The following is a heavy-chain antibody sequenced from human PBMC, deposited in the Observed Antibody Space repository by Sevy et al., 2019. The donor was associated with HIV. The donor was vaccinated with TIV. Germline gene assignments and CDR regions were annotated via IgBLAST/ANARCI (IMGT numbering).Heavy chain of an antibody. Sequence: GGSLRLSYAGSGFTFGGYMMNWVRQAPGRGLEWVARVSRNGGTPEYGDSAKGRFTISRDNSKNTVYLQLKELRAEDTALYYCVKEGRDDFNPYLDFWGQGILVTVSS. V-gene: IGHV3-23*01. J-gene: IGHJ4*02. D-gene: IGHD3-10*01. CDR2: VSRNGGTP. CDR3: VKEGRDDFNPYLDF. CDR1: GFTFGGYM.